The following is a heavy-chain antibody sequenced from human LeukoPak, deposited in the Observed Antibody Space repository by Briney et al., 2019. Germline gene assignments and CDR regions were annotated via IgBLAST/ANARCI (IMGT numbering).Heavy chain of an antibody. V-gene: IGHV1-69*13. Sequence: GASVKVSCKASGDSISKFAVSWVRQAPGQGLQWMGGIIPIFGTADYAQKFQGRVTITADEATSTTYMELSSLKSEDTAIYYCTTRSCGAGACSSSFCYYYGLHFWGQGTTVSVSS. CDR2: IIPIFGTA. CDR3: TTRSCGAGACSSSFCYYYGLHF. J-gene: IGHJ6*02. CDR1: GDSISKFA. D-gene: IGHD2-21*02.